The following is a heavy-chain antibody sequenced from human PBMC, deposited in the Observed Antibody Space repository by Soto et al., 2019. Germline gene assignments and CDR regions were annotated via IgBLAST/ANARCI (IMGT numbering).Heavy chain of an antibody. Sequence: SLRLSCAASGFIFSSFGMHWVRQAPGKGLEWVAHIWYDGSNTYYADSVKGRFTISRDNSRNTVYLQMNSLRAEDTAVYHCVRDLLESGGHFDYWGQGTPVTVSS. V-gene: IGHV3-33*01. CDR1: GFIFSSFG. CDR2: IWYDGSNT. D-gene: IGHD3-3*01. CDR3: VRDLLESGGHFDY. J-gene: IGHJ4*02.